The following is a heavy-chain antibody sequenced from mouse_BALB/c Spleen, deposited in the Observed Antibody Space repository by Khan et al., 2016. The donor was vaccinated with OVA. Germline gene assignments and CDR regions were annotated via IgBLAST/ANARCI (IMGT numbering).Heavy chain of an antibody. V-gene: IGHV5-9-1*01. D-gene: IGHD2-1*01. Sequence: EVELVESGGGLVEPGGSLKLSCAASGFTFSSFVMSWVRQTPEKRLEWVATISSAATYTYYPDSVKGRFTISRATAKNTLYLQMNSLRSDDTAIYYCANGNYGWFAYWGQGTLVTVST. CDR1: GFTFSSFV. CDR3: ANGNYGWFAY. J-gene: IGHJ3*01. CDR2: ISSAATYT.